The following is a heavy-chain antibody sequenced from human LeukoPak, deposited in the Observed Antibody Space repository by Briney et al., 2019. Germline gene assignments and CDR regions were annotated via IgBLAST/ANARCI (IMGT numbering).Heavy chain of an antibody. CDR1: GYTLTELS. J-gene: IGHJ4*02. Sequence: ASVKVSCKVSGYTLTELSMHWVRQAPGQGLEWMGMINPSGGGTSYAQKFQGRVTMTRDTSTRTVYMEVSSLKPEDTAVYYCARQGAYSSAIGMGYWGQGTLVTVSS. V-gene: IGHV1-46*01. D-gene: IGHD6-19*01. CDR2: INPSGGGT. CDR3: ARQGAYSSAIGMGY.